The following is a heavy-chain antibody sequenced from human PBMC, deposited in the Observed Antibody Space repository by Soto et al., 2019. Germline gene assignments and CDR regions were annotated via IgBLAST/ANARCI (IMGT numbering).Heavy chain of an antibody. CDR2: ITGGGAGT. D-gene: IGHD4-4*01. J-gene: IGHJ4*02. CDR3: AKCFRNYAADNFDN. CDR1: GFTFNTYA. Sequence: EVQLLESGGGLVQPGGSRRLSWAPSGFTFNTYAMSGARRAPGKGLEWVSTITGGGAGTYSADSVKGRFTISRDNSNNTLYLQMNSLRVEDPALYYCAKCFRNYAADNFDNWGQGTLVTVSS. V-gene: IGHV3-23*01.